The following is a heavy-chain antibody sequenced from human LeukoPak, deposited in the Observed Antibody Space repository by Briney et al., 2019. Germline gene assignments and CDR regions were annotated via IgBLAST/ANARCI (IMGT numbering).Heavy chain of an antibody. CDR2: IYSGGST. D-gene: IGHD1-26*01. J-gene: IGHJ3*02. CDR3: ARDQGGIVGATSAFDI. V-gene: IGHV3-66*01. CDR1: GFTVSSNY. Sequence: GGSLRLSCAASGFTVSSNYMSWVRQAPGKGLEWVLVIYSGGSTYYADSVKGRFTISRDNSKNTLYLQMNSLRAEDTAVYYCARDQGGIVGATSAFDIWGQGTMVTVSS.